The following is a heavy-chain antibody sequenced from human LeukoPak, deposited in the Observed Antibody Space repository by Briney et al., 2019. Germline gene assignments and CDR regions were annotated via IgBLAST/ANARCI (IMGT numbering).Heavy chain of an antibody. J-gene: IGHJ4*02. CDR2: ISGSGGST. CDR3: AKALRYQPDYFDY. D-gene: IGHD3-9*01. CDR1: GFTFSSYA. V-gene: IGHV3-23*01. Sequence: GGSLRLSCAASGFTFSSYAMSWVRQAPGKGLEWVTAISGSGGSTYYADSVKGRFTISRDNSKNTLYLQMDSLRAEDTAVYYCAKALRYQPDYFDYWGQGTLVTVSS.